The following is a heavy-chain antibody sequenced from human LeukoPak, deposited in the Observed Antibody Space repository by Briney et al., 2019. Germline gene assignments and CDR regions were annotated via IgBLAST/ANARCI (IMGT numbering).Heavy chain of an antibody. Sequence: ASVKVSCKVSGYTLTELSMHWVRQAPGKGLEWMGGFDPEDGETIYAQKFQGRVTMTEDTSTDTAYMELSSLRSEDTAVYYCAKGIAVAGSPFYDAFDIWGQGTMVTVSS. CDR2: FDPEDGET. CDR3: AKGIAVAGSPFYDAFDI. J-gene: IGHJ3*02. V-gene: IGHV1-24*01. CDR1: GYTLTELS. D-gene: IGHD6-19*01.